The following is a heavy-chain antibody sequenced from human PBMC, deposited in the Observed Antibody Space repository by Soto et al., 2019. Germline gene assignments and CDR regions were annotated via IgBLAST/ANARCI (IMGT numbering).Heavy chain of an antibody. D-gene: IGHD4-17*01. CDR3: VKDLHSDYAARYYFDY. V-gene: IGHV4-39*02. J-gene: IGHJ4*02. Sequence: SETLSLTCTVSGGSISSSNYFWGWIRQPPGKGLEWIGSIYYSGTTYYNPSLKSRVTISGDTSKNQFPLKLSSVTAADTAVYYCVKDLHSDYAARYYFDYWGQGPPVTVSS. CDR1: GGSISSSNYF. CDR2: IYYSGTT.